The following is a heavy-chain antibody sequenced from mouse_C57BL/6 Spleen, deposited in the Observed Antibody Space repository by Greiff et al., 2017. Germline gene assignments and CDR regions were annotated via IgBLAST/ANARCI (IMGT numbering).Heavy chain of an antibody. CDR1: GYTFTSYG. V-gene: IGHV1-81*01. CDR2: LYPRSGNT. Sequence: QVQLQQSGAELARPGASVKLSCKASGYTFTSYGISWVKQRTGQGLAWIGELYPRSGNTYYNEKFKGKATLTADKSSSTAYMELRSLTSEDSAVYFCARNVVTTVVEYFDVWDTGTTVTVSS. D-gene: IGHD1-1*01. J-gene: IGHJ1*03. CDR3: ARNVVTTVVEYFDV.